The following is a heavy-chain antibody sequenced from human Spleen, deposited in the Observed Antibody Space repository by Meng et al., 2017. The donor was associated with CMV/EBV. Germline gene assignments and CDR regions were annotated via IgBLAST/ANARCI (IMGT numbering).Heavy chain of an antibody. J-gene: IGHJ6*02. CDR1: GYSISSGYY. Sequence: SETLSLTCTVSGYSISSGYYWGWIRQPPGKGLEWIGSIYHSGSTYYNPSLKSRVTISVDTSKNQFSLKLSSVTAADTAVYYCPSIKTVYYGSGPYYYGMDVWGQGTTVTVSS. V-gene: IGHV4-38-2*02. D-gene: IGHD3-10*01. CDR3: PSIKTVYYGSGPYYYGMDV. CDR2: IYHSGST.